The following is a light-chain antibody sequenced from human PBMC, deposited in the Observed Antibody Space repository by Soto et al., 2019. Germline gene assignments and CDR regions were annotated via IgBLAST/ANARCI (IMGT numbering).Light chain of an antibody. CDR3: QQYESTPPT. Sequence: IVLTQSPATLSLSPGERATLSCTASQHVTTTYIAWYQQKFGQAPRLLIYGASTRATGTPDRFTGGGFGTDFTLTISSLQAEDVAVYYCQQYESTPPTFGQGTKLEIK. V-gene: IGKV3-20*01. CDR1: QHVTTTY. J-gene: IGKJ2*01. CDR2: GAS.